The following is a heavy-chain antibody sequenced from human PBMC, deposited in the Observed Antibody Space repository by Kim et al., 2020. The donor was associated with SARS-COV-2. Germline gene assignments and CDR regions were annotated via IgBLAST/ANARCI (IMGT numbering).Heavy chain of an antibody. V-gene: IGHV3-23*01. CDR3: APGGVGATFDY. D-gene: IGHD1-26*01. CDR2: T. Sequence: TYYADYVQGRFTISRDNSKNTLYLQMNSLRAEDTAVYYCAPGGVGATFDYWGQGTLVTVSS. J-gene: IGHJ4*02.